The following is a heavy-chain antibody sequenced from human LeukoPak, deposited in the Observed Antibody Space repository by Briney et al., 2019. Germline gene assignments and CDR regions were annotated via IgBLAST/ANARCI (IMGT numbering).Heavy chain of an antibody. CDR1: GFTFSSYA. V-gene: IGHV3-30-3*01. J-gene: IGHJ4*02. D-gene: IGHD6-19*01. Sequence: QPGRSLRLSCAASGFTFSSYAMHWVRQAPGKGLEWVAVISYDGSNKYYADSVKGRFTISRDNSKNTLYLQMNSLRAEDTAVYYCARVPRGGWRFDYWGQGTLVTVSS. CDR3: ARVPRGGWRFDY. CDR2: ISYDGSNK.